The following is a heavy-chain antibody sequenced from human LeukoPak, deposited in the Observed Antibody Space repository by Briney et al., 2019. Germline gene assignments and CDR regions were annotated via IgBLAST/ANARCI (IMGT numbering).Heavy chain of an antibody. V-gene: IGHV4-59*02. CDR1: GGSVSNYY. J-gene: IGHJ4*02. CDR3: ARSRGSGWSYYFDS. D-gene: IGHD6-19*01. Sequence: SETLSLTCTVSGGSVSNYYWSWPRQPPGKGLEWIGNIFYTGSTSYNPSLKSRVSISVDTSKNQFSLKLSSVTAADTAVYYCARSRGSGWSYYFDSWGQGTLVTVSS. CDR2: IFYTGST.